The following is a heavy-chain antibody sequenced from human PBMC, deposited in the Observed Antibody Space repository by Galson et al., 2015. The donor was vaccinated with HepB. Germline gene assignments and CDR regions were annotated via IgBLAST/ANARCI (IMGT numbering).Heavy chain of an antibody. Sequence: PALVKPTQTLTLTCTFSGFSLSTSGMCVSWIRQPPGKALEWLARIDWDDDKYYSTSLKTRLTISKDTSKNQVVLTMTNMDPVDTATYYCARISGSEDYYYYGMDVWGQGTTVTVSS. V-gene: IGHV2-70*11. CDR2: IDWDDDK. CDR3: ARISGSEDYYYYGMDV. J-gene: IGHJ6*02. CDR1: GFSLSTSGMC.